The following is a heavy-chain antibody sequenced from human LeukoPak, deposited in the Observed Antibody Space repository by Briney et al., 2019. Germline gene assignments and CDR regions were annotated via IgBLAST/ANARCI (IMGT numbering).Heavy chain of an antibody. V-gene: IGHV3-23*01. Sequence: GGSLRLSCATSQFNFNKFGMSWVRQAPGKGLEWVSSISGNGGSTQYADSVQGRFAISRDNSKNTLYLQMNSLRAEDTAVYYCAKTKEFNYYYMDVWGKGTTVTVSS. J-gene: IGHJ6*03. CDR2: ISGNGGST. D-gene: IGHD2/OR15-2a*01. CDR1: QFNFNKFG. CDR3: AKTKEFNYYYMDV.